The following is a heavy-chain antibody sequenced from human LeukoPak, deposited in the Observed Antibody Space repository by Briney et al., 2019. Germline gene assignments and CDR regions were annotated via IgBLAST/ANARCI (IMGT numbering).Heavy chain of an antibody. CDR2: INPNSGGT. CDR3: ATGLRFLEWLSAPDFDY. V-gene: IGHV1-2*02. J-gene: IGHJ4*02. CDR1: GYTFTGYY. Sequence: ASVKVSCKASGYTFTGYYMHWVRQAPGQGLEWMGWINPNSGGTNYAQKFQGRVTMTEDTSTDTAYMELSSLRSEDTAVYYCATGLRFLEWLSAPDFDYWGQGTLVTVSS. D-gene: IGHD3-3*01.